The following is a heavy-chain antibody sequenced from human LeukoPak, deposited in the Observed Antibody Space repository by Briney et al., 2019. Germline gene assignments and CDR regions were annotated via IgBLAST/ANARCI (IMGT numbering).Heavy chain of an antibody. V-gene: IGHV3-74*03. D-gene: IGHD2-15*01. Sequence: GGSLRLSCAASGFTFSSYWMHWVRQAPGKGLVWVSRINSDGSGTMYADSVKGRFTISRDNAKKTLYLQMNSLRAEDTAVYYCARGAVDCSGGSCYYLFDYWGQGTLVTVS. CDR3: ARGAVDCSGGSCYYLFDY. J-gene: IGHJ4*02. CDR1: GFTFSSYW. CDR2: INSDGSGT.